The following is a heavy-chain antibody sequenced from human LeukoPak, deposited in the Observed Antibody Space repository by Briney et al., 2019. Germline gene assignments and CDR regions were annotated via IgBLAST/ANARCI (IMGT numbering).Heavy chain of an antibody. J-gene: IGHJ6*04. Sequence: GGSLRLSCAASEFSVGSNYMTWVRQAPGKGLEWVSLIYSGGSTYYADSVKGRFTISRDNARNSLYLQMNSLRAEDTAVYYCAELGITMIGGVWGKGTTVTISS. D-gene: IGHD3-10*02. V-gene: IGHV3-66*01. CDR2: IYSGGST. CDR1: EFSVGSNY. CDR3: AELGITMIGGV.